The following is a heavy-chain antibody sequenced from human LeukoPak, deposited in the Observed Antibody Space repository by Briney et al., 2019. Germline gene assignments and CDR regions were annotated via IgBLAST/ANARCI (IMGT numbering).Heavy chain of an antibody. J-gene: IGHJ6*02. CDR2: ISGSGGST. V-gene: IGHV3-23*01. CDR1: GFTFSSYA. Sequence: GGSLRLSCAASGFTFSSYAMSWVRQAPGKGLEWVSTISGSGGSTYYADSVKGRFTISRDNSRNTLYLQMNSLRAEDTALYYCARTSTSSGFHFYPGMDVWGQGTTVTVSS. CDR3: ARTSTSSGFHFYPGMDV. D-gene: IGHD6-6*01.